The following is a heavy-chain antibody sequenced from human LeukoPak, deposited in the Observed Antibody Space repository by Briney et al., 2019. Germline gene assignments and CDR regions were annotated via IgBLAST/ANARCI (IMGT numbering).Heavy chain of an antibody. CDR1: GFTFATTW. D-gene: IGHD3-10*01. J-gene: IGHJ4*02. V-gene: IGHV3-74*01. CDR2: NNNDGSST. CDR3: VIGGTYGSGS. Sequence: GGSLRLSCAASGFTFATTWMHWVRQAPGKGLVWVSLNNNDGSSTNYADSVKGRFTISRDNAKNTLYLQMKSLRAEDTAVYYCVIGGTYGSGSWGQGTLVTVSS.